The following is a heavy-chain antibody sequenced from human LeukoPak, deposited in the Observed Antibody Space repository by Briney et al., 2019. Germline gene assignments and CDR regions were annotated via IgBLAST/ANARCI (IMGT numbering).Heavy chain of an antibody. V-gene: IGHV1-18*01. CDR1: GYTFTRYG. CDR2: ISAYNGNT. D-gene: IGHD3-22*01. CDR3: ASGGSSGPFYY. J-gene: IGHJ4*02. Sequence: GASVKVSCKASGYTFTRYGISWVRQAPGQGLEWMGWISAYNGNTNYAQKLQGRVTMTTDTSTSTVSMKLRSLRSDDTAVYYCASGGSSGPFYYWGQGTLVTVSS.